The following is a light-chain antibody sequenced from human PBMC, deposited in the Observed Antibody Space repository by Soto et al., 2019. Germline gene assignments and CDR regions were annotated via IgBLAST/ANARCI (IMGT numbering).Light chain of an antibody. V-gene: IGLV2-14*01. CDR3: SSYTTSSTPYV. CDR2: EVS. J-gene: IGLJ1*01. Sequence: QSVLTQPASVSGSPGQSITISCTGTDSDVGGYSYVSWYQQHPGKAPKLMIYEVSNRPSGVSTRFSGSKSGNTASLTISGLQAEDEADYYCSSYTTSSTPYVFGTGTKVTVL. CDR1: DSDVGGYSY.